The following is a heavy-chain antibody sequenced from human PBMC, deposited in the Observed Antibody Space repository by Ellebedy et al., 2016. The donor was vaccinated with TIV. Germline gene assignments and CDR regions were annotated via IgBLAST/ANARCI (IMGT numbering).Heavy chain of an antibody. Sequence: GESLKISXAASGFTFSSYWMHWVRQAPGKGLVWVSRINSDGSSTSYADSVKGRFTISRDNAKNSLYLQMNSLRAEDTAVYYCASGNSFDYWGQGTLVTVSS. D-gene: IGHD4-23*01. V-gene: IGHV3-74*01. CDR3: ASGNSFDY. J-gene: IGHJ4*02. CDR1: GFTFSSYW. CDR2: INSDGSST.